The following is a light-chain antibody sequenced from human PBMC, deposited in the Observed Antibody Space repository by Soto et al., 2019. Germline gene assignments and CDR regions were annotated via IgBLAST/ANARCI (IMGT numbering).Light chain of an antibody. J-gene: IGKJ4*01. CDR2: DAS. Sequence: EIVLTQSPATLSLSPGERAILSCRASQSISSYLGWYQQKPGQAPRLLIYDASNRATGIPVRFSGSGSGTDFTLTISSLEPEDFAVYYCQQRSEWPLTFGGGTRVEIK. CDR1: QSISSY. V-gene: IGKV3-11*01. CDR3: QQRSEWPLT.